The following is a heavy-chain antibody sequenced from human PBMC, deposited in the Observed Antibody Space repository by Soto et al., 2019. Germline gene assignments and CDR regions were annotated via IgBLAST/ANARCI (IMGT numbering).Heavy chain of an antibody. CDR3: ARDAPYANSWSPFYCLDI. V-gene: IGHV3-48*01. Sequence: PGGSLRLSCAASGFTFSTFGMNWVRQAPGKGLEWVAYIGSSVSDIYYADSVKGRFTISRDNAKNSLSLQMNSLKTEDTAVYYCARDAPYANSWSPFYCLDIWGKGTTVTVSS. J-gene: IGHJ6*04. D-gene: IGHD6-13*01. CDR1: GFTFSTFG. CDR2: IGSSVSDI.